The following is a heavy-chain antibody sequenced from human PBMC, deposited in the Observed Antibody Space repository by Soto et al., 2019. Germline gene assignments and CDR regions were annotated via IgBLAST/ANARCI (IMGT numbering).Heavy chain of an antibody. CDR1: GYTFTGYY. Sequence: QVQLVQSGAEVKKPGASVKVSCKASGYTFTGYYMHWVRQAPGQGLEWMGWINPNSGGTNYAQKFQGWVTMTRDTXXRXAXXELSRLRSDDTAVYYCAREWRGYCSSTSCSAAFDIWGQGTMVTVSS. D-gene: IGHD2-2*03. CDR2: INPNSGGT. J-gene: IGHJ3*02. CDR3: AREWRGYCSSTSCSAAFDI. V-gene: IGHV1-2*04.